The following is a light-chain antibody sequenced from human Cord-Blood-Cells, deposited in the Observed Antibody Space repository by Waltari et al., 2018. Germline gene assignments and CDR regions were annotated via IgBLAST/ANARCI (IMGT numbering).Light chain of an antibody. CDR1: QSISSY. CDR3: QQSYSTPLT. J-gene: IGKJ4*01. Sequence: DIQMTQSPSSLSASVGDRVTITCRASQSISSYLNWYQQKPGKAPKLLIYAASSLQIGVPSRFSGSGSGTDFTLTISSLQPEEFATYYSQQSYSTPLTFGGGTKVEIK. CDR2: AAS. V-gene: IGKV1-39*01.